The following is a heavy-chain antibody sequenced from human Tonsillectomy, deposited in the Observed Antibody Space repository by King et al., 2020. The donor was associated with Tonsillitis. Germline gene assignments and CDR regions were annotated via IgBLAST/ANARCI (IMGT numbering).Heavy chain of an antibody. CDR3: ARDRLGVSISLAQGITGGMDV. J-gene: IGHJ6*02. Sequence: VQLVQSGAEVKRPGASVKVSCKASGYTFTSFGISWVRQAPGHGLEWMGGISAYDGKTNYAQKVQGRVTVTTDTSTGTAYMELRRLRSDDTAVYYCARDRLGVSISLAQGITGGMDVWGQGTTVIVSS. CDR1: GYTFTSFG. V-gene: IGHV1-18*04. CDR2: ISAYDGKT. D-gene: IGHD3-16*01.